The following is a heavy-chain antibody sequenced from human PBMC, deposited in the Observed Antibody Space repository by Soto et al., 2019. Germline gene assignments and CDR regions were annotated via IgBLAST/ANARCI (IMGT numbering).Heavy chain of an antibody. CDR1: GFTLSMSA. D-gene: IGHD3-16*02. CDR3: AKDRGIIVKAGDAFDV. Sequence: GVSLRLSCASSGFTLSMSAVNWVRQAPGKGLEWVSYISDSGDRTYYADSVKGRFTISRDRSKNTVSLQMDSLRAEDTAVYYCAKDRGIIVKAGDAFDVWGQGTKVTVS. V-gene: IGHV3-23*01. CDR2: ISDSGDRT. J-gene: IGHJ3*01.